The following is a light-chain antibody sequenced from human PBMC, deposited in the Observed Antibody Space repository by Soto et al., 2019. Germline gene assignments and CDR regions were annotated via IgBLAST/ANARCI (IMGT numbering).Light chain of an antibody. CDR1: QSISTW. CDR2: GAS. J-gene: IGKJ3*01. Sequence: DIQMTQSPSTLSASVGDRVTITCRASQSISTWLAWYQQKPGKAPKVLIYGASSLESGVPSRFGGSGSGTEISLTISSLQPDDFATDYCHHYKNYLTFGPGTKVDIK. V-gene: IGKV1-5*01. CDR3: HHYKNYLT.